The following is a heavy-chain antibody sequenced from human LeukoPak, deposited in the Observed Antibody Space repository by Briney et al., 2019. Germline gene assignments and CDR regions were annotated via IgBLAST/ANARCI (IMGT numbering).Heavy chain of an antibody. V-gene: IGHV4-34*01. Sequence: SETLSLTCAVYGGSFSGYYWSWIRQPPGKRLEWIGEINHSGSTNYNPSLKSRVTISVDTSKNQFSLKLSSVTAADTAVYYCARVVYCSSTSCPRRPFDYWGQGTLVTVSS. CDR3: ARVVYCSSTSCPRRPFDY. CDR1: GGSFSGYY. D-gene: IGHD2-2*01. J-gene: IGHJ4*02. CDR2: INHSGST.